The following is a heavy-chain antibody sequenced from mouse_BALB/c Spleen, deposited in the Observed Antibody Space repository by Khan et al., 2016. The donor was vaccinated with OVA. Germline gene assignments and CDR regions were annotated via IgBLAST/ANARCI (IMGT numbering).Heavy chain of an antibody. D-gene: IGHD2-4*01. CDR2: IYPGNSET. Sequence: VQLQQSGTVLARPGASVKMSCKASGYSFTSYWMHWVQQRPGQGLEWIGAIYPGNSETRYNPTFRGQAKLTTVTSARTAYMELSSLTNEYSAIYYCTRSYDSYYFDYWGQGTTLTVAS. CDR3: TRSYDSYYFDY. V-gene: IGHV1-5*01. J-gene: IGHJ2*01. CDR1: GYSFTSYW.